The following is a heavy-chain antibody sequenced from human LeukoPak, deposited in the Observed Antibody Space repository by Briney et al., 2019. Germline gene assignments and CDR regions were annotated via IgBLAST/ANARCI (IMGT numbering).Heavy chain of an antibody. D-gene: IGHD2/OR15-2a*01. V-gene: IGHV1-18*01. Sequence: ASVKVSCKASGYTFISYGISWVRQAPGQGLEWMGWISAYNGNTNYAQKPQGRVTMTTDTSTSTAYMELSRLRSDDTAVYYCARGNTDDAFDIWGQGTMVTVSS. J-gene: IGHJ3*02. CDR2: ISAYNGNT. CDR3: ARGNTDDAFDI. CDR1: GYTFISYG.